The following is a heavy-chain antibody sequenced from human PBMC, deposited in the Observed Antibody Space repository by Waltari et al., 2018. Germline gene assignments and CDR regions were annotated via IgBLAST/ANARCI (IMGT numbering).Heavy chain of an antibody. D-gene: IGHD2-15*01. CDR3: ARDPGIVVVGRGPPEVAYFDY. V-gene: IGHV4-4*07. Sequence: QVQLQESGPGLVKPSETLSLTCTVSGGSISSYYWSWIRQPAGKGLEWIGRIYTSGSTNYHPSLKSRVTMSVDTSKNQFSLKLSSVTAADTAVYYCARDPGIVVVGRGPPEVAYFDYWGQGTLVTVSS. CDR1: GGSISSYY. J-gene: IGHJ4*02. CDR2: IYTSGST.